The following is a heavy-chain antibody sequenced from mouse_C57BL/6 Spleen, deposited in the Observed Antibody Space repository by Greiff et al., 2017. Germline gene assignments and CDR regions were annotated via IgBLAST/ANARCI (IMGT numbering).Heavy chain of an antibody. Sequence: DVMLVESGEGLVKPGGSLKLSCAASGFTFSSYAMSWVRQTPEKRLEWVAYISSGGDYIYYADTVKGRFTISRDNARNTLYLQMSSLKSEDTAMYYCTRDEGYYFDYWGQGTTLTVSS. CDR3: TRDEGYYFDY. V-gene: IGHV5-9-1*02. J-gene: IGHJ2*01. CDR2: ISSGGDYI. CDR1: GFTFSSYA.